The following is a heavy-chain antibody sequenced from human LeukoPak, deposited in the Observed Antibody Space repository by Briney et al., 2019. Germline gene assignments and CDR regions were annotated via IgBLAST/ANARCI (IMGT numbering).Heavy chain of an antibody. D-gene: IGHD2-2*01. J-gene: IGHJ6*02. CDR3: ARDIVVVPAANTIYYYYYGMDV. Sequence: ASVKVSCKASGYTFTGYYMHWVRQAPGQGLEWMGIINPSGGSTSYAQKFQGRVTMTRDTSTSTVYMELSSLRSEDTAVYYCARDIVVVPAANTIYYYYYGMDVWGQGTTVTVSS. CDR1: GYTFTGYY. CDR2: INPSGGST. V-gene: IGHV1-46*01.